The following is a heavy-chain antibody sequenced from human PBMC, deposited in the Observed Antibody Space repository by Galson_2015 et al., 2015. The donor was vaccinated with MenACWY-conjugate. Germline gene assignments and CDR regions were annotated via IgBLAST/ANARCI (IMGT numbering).Heavy chain of an antibody. J-gene: IGHJ6*02. CDR3: ARRPSHYYGMDV. Sequence: QSGAEVKKPGESLKISCKGSGYTFSNYWIGWVRQMPGKGLEWMGIIYPGDSDTRYSPSLQGQVTISADKSISTAYLQWSSLRAADTGIYFCARRPSHYYGMDVWGQGTTVTVSS. V-gene: IGHV5-51*01. CDR1: GYTFSNYW. CDR2: IYPGDSDT.